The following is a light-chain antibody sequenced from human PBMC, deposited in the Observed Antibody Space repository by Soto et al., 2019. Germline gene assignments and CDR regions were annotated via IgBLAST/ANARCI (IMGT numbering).Light chain of an antibody. CDR2: SAS. CDR3: QQFGTSPPAIT. CDR1: QSVSSSY. V-gene: IGKV3-20*01. J-gene: IGKJ5*01. Sequence: IVLTQSPGTLSLSPGERATLSCRASQSVSSSYLVWYQQKTGQAPRLLIYSASTRATGIPDRFSGSVSGTDFTLTISRLEPDDFAVYYCQQFGTSPPAITFDQGTRLELK.